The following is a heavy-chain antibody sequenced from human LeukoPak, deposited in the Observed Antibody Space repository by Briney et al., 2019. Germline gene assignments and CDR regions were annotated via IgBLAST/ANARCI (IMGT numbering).Heavy chain of an antibody. J-gene: IGHJ4*02. CDR1: GGCISSYY. D-gene: IGHD5-12*01. CDR3: ARQGGYDDFDY. V-gene: IGHV4-59*01. Sequence: SETLSLTCTVSGGCISSYYWSWSRQPPGKGLEWIGYIYYSGSTNYNPSLKSRVTISVDTSKNQFSLKLSSVTAADTAVYYCARQGGYDDFDYWGQGSLVTVSS. CDR2: IYYSGST.